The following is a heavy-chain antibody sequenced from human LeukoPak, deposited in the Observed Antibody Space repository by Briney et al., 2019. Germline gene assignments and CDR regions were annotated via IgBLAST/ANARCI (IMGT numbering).Heavy chain of an antibody. Sequence: ASVKVSCKASGYAFTNHSINWVRQAPGQGLEYMGWIDTNTGNPTYAQAFTGRIVFSLDTSVSTAYLDIRSLKAEDTAVYFCARRSMVQHLDVWGKGTTVIVSS. D-gene: IGHD3-10*01. J-gene: IGHJ6*04. CDR1: GYAFTNHS. V-gene: IGHV7-4-1*02. CDR2: IDTNTGNP. CDR3: ARRSMVQHLDV.